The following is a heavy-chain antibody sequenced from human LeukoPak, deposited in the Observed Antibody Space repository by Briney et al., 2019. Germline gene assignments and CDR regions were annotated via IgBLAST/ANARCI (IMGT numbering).Heavy chain of an antibody. Sequence: ASVKVSCKASGYTFTSYYINWVRQATGQGLEWMGLMNPNGGNTGYAQKFQGRVTMTRNTSISTAYMALSSLRSEDTAVNYCAREKRVEGNKHRSTDYWGQGTLVTVSS. CDR3: AREKRVEGNKHRSTDY. CDR1: GYTFTSYY. J-gene: IGHJ4*02. V-gene: IGHV1-8*01. D-gene: IGHD1-14*01. CDR2: MNPNGGNT.